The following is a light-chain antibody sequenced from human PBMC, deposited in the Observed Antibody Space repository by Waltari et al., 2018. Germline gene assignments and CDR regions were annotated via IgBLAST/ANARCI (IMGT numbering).Light chain of an antibody. CDR1: QSVSRS. Sequence: IVLTQSPGTLSLSQGERVTLYCRTSQSVSRSLAWYQQKPGQAPKLLIYGASTRATGIPDRFTGSGSGTDFSLTISSLEPEDFAIYFCQHYVRLPATFGQGTKVEIK. V-gene: IGKV3-20*01. CDR2: GAS. J-gene: IGKJ1*01. CDR3: QHYVRLPAT.